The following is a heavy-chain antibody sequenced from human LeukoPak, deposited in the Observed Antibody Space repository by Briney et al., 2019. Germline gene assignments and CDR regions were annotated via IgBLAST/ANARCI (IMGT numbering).Heavy chain of an antibody. Sequence: GGSLRLSCAASGFTFDDYGMSWVRQAPGKGLEWVSGINWNGGSTGYADSVKGRFTISRDNAKNSLYLQMNSLRAEDTALYYCARRSTYCGGDCYTAFDYWGQGTLVTVSS. D-gene: IGHD2-21*02. CDR2: INWNGGST. CDR3: ARRSTYCGGDCYTAFDY. CDR1: GFTFDDYG. V-gene: IGHV3-20*04. J-gene: IGHJ4*02.